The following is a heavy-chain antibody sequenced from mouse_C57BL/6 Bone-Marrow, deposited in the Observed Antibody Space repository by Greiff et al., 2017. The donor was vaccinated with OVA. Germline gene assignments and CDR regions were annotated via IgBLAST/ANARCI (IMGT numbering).Heavy chain of an antibody. CDR1: GYTFTSYW. Sequence: QVQLQQPGAELVMPGASVKLSCKASGYTFTSYWMHWVKQRPGQGLEWIGEIDPSDSYTNYNQKFKGKSTLTVDKSSSTAYMQLSSLTSEDSAVYYCSSSYGYCDVWGTGTTVTVSS. V-gene: IGHV1-69*01. CDR2: IDPSDSYT. CDR3: SSSYGYCDV. J-gene: IGHJ1*03.